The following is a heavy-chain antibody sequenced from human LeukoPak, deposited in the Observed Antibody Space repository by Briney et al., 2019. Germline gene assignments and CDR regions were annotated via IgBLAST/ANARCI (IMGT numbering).Heavy chain of an antibody. CDR3: AKQEYGDYRGAFDF. J-gene: IGHJ3*01. V-gene: IGHV3-23*01. CDR1: GFTFSSYA. CDR2: LSGSGGST. D-gene: IGHD4-17*01. Sequence: GGSLRLPCVASGFTFSSYAMSWVRQAPGKGLEWVSSLSGSGGSTDYADSVKGRLTISRDNSKNTLYLQMNSLRAEDTAVYYCAKQEYGDYRGAFDFWGQGTRVTVSS.